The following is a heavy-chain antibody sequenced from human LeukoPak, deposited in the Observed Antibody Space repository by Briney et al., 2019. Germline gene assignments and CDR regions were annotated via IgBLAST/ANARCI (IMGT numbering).Heavy chain of an antibody. Sequence: GGSLRLSCGDSGFTLSKYWMHWVRQVPGKGLTWVSRINRDGSRIDHAGSVKGRFTISRDNAKNTLYLQMNSLRPEDTAVYYCVRDFVGPDDLWGQGTLVTVSS. J-gene: IGHJ5*02. CDR3: VRDFVGPDDL. CDR2: INRDGSRI. D-gene: IGHD1-26*01. V-gene: IGHV3-74*01. CDR1: GFTLSKYW.